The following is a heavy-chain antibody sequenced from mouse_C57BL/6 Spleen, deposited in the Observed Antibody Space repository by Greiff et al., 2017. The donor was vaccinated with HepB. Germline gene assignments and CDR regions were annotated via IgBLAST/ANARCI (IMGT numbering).Heavy chain of an antibody. D-gene: IGHD2-5*01. J-gene: IGHJ2*01. CDR2: IRSKSNNYAT. CDR1: GFSFNTYA. V-gene: IGHV10-1*01. CDR3: VRHGYSNGFDD. Sequence: EVQRVESGGGLVQPKGSLKLSCAASGFSFNTYAMNWVRQAPGKGVEWVARIRSKSNNYATYYADSVKDRFTISRDDSESMLYLQMNNLKTEDTAMYYCVRHGYSNGFDDWGQGTTLTVSS.